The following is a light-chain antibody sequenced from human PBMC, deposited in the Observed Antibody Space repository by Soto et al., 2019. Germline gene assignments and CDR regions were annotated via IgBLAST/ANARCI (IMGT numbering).Light chain of an antibody. CDR2: DIF. J-gene: IGKJ1*01. Sequence: EIVMTQSPASLSASPGERATLSCRASQSVGSDLAWYQQKPVKAPRLVIDDIFTRSTGVPTRISGRGSAADFTLTISRQAEEDFTVYCLQERINWPTFGQGTKVDTK. CDR3: QERINWPT. CDR1: QSVGSD. V-gene: IGKV3-11*01.